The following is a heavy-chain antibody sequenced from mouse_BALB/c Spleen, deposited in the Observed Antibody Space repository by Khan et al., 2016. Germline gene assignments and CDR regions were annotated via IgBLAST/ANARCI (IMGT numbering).Heavy chain of an antibody. J-gene: IGHJ1*01. CDR2: ISNGGDNT. CDR3: ARHLRNYGSPGYFGV. CDR1: GFTFSDYY. D-gene: IGHD1-1*01. V-gene: IGHV5-12*02. Sequence: EVELVESGGGLVQPGGSLKLSCAISGFTFSDYYMYWVRQTPEKRLEWVAYISNGGDNTYYPDTVKGRFTISRDNAKNILYLQMSRLKSEDTAMYYCARHLRNYGSPGYFGVWGAGTTVTVSS.